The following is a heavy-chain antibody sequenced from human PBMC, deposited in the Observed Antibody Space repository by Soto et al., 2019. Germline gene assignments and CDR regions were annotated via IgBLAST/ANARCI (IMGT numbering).Heavy chain of an antibody. Sequence: QVQLVESGGGLVRPGGSLRLSCAASGFTFSDYYMTWIRQAPGKGLEWVSYITGSSDYTNYADSVKGRFTISRDNVKNSLYLQMNSLRADDTAVYYCAREYYYGMDVWGQGTTVTVSS. CDR3: AREYYYGMDV. CDR1: GFTFSDYY. V-gene: IGHV3-11*05. J-gene: IGHJ6*02. CDR2: ITGSSDYT.